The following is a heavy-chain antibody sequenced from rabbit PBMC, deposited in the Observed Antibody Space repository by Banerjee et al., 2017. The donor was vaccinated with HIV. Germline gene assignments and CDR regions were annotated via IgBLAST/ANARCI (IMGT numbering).Heavy chain of an antibody. Sequence: QEQLVESGGGLVQPEGSLSLTCKASGFDFSSNAMCWVRQAPGKGLEWIGCIYSGSGRTYYASWANGRFTISRSTSLNTVDLQMTSLTAADTATYFCVRAGVYAGSSSYTGFDFNLWGPGTLVTVS. J-gene: IGHJ4*01. V-gene: IGHV1S47*01. CDR2: IYSGSGRT. CDR3: VRAGVYAGSSSYTGFDFNL. D-gene: IGHD8-1*01. CDR1: GFDFSSNA.